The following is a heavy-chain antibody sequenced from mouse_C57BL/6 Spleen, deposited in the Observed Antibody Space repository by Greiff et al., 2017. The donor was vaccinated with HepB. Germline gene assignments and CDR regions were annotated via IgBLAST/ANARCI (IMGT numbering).Heavy chain of an antibody. Sequence: VQLQQSGPELVKPGASVKISCKASGYAFSSSWMNWVKQRPGKGLEWIGRIYPGDGDTNYNGKFKGKATLTADKSSSTAYMQLSSLTSEDSAVYFCARLLRPYYAMDYWGQGTSVTVSS. CDR1: GYAFSSSW. D-gene: IGHD1-1*01. CDR3: ARLLRPYYAMDY. CDR2: IYPGDGDT. V-gene: IGHV1-82*01. J-gene: IGHJ4*01.